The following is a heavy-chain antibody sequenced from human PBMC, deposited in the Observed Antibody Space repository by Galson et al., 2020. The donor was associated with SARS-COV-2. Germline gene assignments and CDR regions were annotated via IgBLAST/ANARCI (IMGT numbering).Heavy chain of an antibody. J-gene: IGHJ4*02. Sequence: GGSLRLSCAASGFTFDDYAMHWVRQAPGKGLEWVSGISWNSGSIGYADSVKGRFTISRDNAKNSLYLQMNSLRSEDTALYYCAAYYDYGGGSYRHTPHWGQGTLVTVSS. CDR3: AAYYDYGGGSYRHTPH. D-gene: IGHD3-16*02. V-gene: IGHV3-9*01. CDR1: GFTFDDYA. CDR2: ISWNSGSI.